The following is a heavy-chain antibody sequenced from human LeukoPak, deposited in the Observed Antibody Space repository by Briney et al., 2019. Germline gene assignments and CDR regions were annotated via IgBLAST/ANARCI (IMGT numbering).Heavy chain of an antibody. V-gene: IGHV4-34*01. D-gene: IGHD5-12*01. CDR3: ARRGQRLRLYYMDV. CDR1: GGSFSGYY. Sequence: SETLSLTCAVYGGSFSGYYWSWIRQPPGKGLEWIGEINHSGSTKYNPSLKSRVTISVDTSKNQFSLKLSSVTAADTAVYYCARRGQRLRLYYMDVWGKGTTVTVSS. CDR2: INHSGST. J-gene: IGHJ6*03.